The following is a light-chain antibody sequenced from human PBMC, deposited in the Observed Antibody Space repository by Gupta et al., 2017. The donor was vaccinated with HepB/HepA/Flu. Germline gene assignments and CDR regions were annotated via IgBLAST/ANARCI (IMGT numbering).Light chain of an antibody. CDR3: SSFAGGNRV. CDR1: RSDVGCYNF. V-gene: IGLV2-8*01. J-gene: IGLJ2*01. Sequence: QSALTQPPSASGSPGQSVTISCTGTRSDVGCYNFASWYQQHPGKAPKLIIYEVNKRPSGVPDRVSGSKSGNTASLTVSGLQAEDEADYYCSSFAGGNRVFGGGTKLTVL. CDR2: EVN.